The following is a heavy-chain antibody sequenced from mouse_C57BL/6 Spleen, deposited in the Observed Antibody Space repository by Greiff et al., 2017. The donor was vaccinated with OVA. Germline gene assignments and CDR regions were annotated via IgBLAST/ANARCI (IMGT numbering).Heavy chain of an antibody. CDR2: INPNNGGT. Sequence: VQLQQSGPELVKPGASVKISCKASGYTFTDYYMNWVKQSHGKSLEWIGDINPNNGGTSYNQKFKGKATLTVDKSSSTAYMELRSLTSEDSAVYYCARQLGRMDYWGQGTSVTVSS. CDR1: GYTFTDYY. CDR3: ARQLGRMDY. J-gene: IGHJ4*01. D-gene: IGHD4-1*02. V-gene: IGHV1-26*01.